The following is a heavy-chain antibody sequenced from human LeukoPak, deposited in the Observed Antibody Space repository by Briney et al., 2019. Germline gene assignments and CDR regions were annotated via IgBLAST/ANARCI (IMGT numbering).Heavy chain of an antibody. Sequence: GGSLRLSCAASGFTFSSDWMHWVRQAPGKGLVWVSRINTDGSGSGTSYADSVKGRFTISRDNAKNTLYLQMNSLRVEDTAVYYCARDLRSAADYWSQGTLVTVSS. CDR1: GFTFSSDW. J-gene: IGHJ4*02. V-gene: IGHV3-74*01. CDR3: ARDLRSAADY. CDR2: INTDGSGSGT.